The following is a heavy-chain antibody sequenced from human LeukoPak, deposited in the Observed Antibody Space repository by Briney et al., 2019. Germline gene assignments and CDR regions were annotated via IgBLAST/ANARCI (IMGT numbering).Heavy chain of an antibody. Sequence: SETLSLTCAVYGGSLSGFYWGWIRQPPGKGLEWIGYVSSNEGTNYNPSLKSRVTILVDTSKNQFSLKLRSVTAADTAVYYCARVRSYYGSVTGKSYYFDYWGQGTLVTVSS. CDR3: ARVRSYYGSVTGKSYYFDY. CDR2: VSSNEGT. V-gene: IGHV4-59*01. D-gene: IGHD3-10*01. CDR1: GGSLSGFY. J-gene: IGHJ4*02.